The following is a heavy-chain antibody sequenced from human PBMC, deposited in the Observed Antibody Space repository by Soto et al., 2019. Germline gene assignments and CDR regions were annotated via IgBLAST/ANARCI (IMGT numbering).Heavy chain of an antibody. D-gene: IGHD6-13*01. CDR1: GGSISSGGYY. CDR3: ARGYSSSWYSYYYYGMDV. Sequence: SETLSLTCTVSGGSISSGGYYWSWIRQHPGKGLEWIGYIYYSGSTYYNPSLKSRVTISVDTSKNQVSLKLSSVTAADTAVYYCARGYSSSWYSYYYYGMDVWGQGTTVTAP. J-gene: IGHJ6*02. V-gene: IGHV4-31*03. CDR2: IYYSGST.